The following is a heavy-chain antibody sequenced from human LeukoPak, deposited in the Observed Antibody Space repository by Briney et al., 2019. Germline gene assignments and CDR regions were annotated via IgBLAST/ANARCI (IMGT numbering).Heavy chain of an antibody. CDR1: GGSISSSSYY. J-gene: IGHJ4*02. CDR2: IYYSGST. D-gene: IGHD1-1*01. V-gene: IGHV4-39*01. Sequence: PSETLSLTCTVSGGSISSSSYYWGWIRQPPGKGLEWIGSIYYSGSTYYNPSLKSRVTISVDTSKNQFSLKLSSVTAADTAVYYCAGQIETALYDYWGQGTLVTVSS. CDR3: AGQIETALYDY.